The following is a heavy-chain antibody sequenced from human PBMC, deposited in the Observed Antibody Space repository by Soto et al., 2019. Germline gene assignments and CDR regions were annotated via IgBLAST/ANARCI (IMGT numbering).Heavy chain of an antibody. Sequence: VQLVQSGAEVKKPGSSVKVSCKASGGTFSSYVISWVRQAPGQGLEWMGGIIPITGPAHYAQKFQGRVTITADESTSTAYMELNSLSSEDTAVFYCAKGGGSSWAMDVWGQGTTVTVSS. J-gene: IGHJ6*02. D-gene: IGHD2-15*01. CDR2: IIPITGPA. V-gene: IGHV1-69*12. CDR1: GGTFSSYV. CDR3: AKGGGSSWAMDV.